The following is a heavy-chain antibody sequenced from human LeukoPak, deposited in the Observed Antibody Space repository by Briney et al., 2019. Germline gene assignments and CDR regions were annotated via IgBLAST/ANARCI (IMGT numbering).Heavy chain of an antibody. CDR1: GGSFSGYY. D-gene: IGHD4-17*01. Sequence: PSETLSLTCAVYGGSFSGYYWSWIRQPPGKGLEWVSGINWNGSGAGYADSVKGRFTISRDNAKNSLYLQMNSLKAEDTALFYCARYLRKLYGRGGDYYFYMDVWGKGTTVTVSS. CDR3: ARYLRKLYGRGGDYYFYMDV. CDR2: INWNGSGA. V-gene: IGHV3-20*04. J-gene: IGHJ6*03.